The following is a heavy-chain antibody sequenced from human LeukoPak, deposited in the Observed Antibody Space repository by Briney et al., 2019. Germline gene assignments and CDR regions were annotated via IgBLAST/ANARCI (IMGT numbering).Heavy chain of an antibody. Sequence: GGSLRLSCAASGFTFSSYWMSWVRQAPGKGLEWVANIKQDGSEKYYVDSVKGRFTISRDNAKSSLYLQMNSLRAEDTAVCYCARLRITMVRGVIAPEFFDYWGQGTLVTVSS. V-gene: IGHV3-7*01. D-gene: IGHD3-10*01. J-gene: IGHJ4*02. CDR1: GFTFSSYW. CDR3: ARLRITMVRGVIAPEFFDY. CDR2: IKQDGSEK.